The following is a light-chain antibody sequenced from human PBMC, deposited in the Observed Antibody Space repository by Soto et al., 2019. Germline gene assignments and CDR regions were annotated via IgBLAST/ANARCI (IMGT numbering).Light chain of an antibody. V-gene: IGLV2-14*01. CDR3: SSKTSSGTLYV. Sequence: LTLPTGVSGSPGQSITISCTGSISDVGGSKYVSWYQQHPGKAPSLMIYEVSYRPSGVSNRFSGSKYGNTASLTVSGLQAEDEADYYCSSKTSSGTLYVFGTGTKVTVL. J-gene: IGLJ1*01. CDR2: EVS. CDR1: ISDVGGSKY.